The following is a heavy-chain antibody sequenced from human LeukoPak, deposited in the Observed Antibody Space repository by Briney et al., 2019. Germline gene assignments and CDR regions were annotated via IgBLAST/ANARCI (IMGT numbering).Heavy chain of an antibody. V-gene: IGHV3-23*01. D-gene: IGHD3-10*01. CDR3: TRGGTMVRGVKLAMDV. CDR1: GFTFSSYA. CDR2: ISGSGGST. J-gene: IGHJ6*02. Sequence: GGSLRLSCAASGFTFSSYAMSWVRQAPGKGLEWVSGISGSGGSTYYADVVKGRFTISRDNSKNTLHLQMNSLRAEDTAVYYCTRGGTMVRGVKLAMDVWGQGTTVTVSS.